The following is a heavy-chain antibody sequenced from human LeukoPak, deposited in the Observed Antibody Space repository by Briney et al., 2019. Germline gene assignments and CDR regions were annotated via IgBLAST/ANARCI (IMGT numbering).Heavy chain of an antibody. Sequence: SGTLSLTCAVSGGSFSSNNWWSWVRKPPGKGLEWIGEMYHSGNTNYNPSLKSRAAISVDKSKNQFSLKLNSVTAADTAVYYCARDVGARLPGYWGQGILVTVSS. V-gene: IGHV4-4*02. CDR3: ARDVGARLPGY. CDR1: GGSFSSNNW. J-gene: IGHJ4*02. CDR2: MYHSGNT. D-gene: IGHD6-6*01.